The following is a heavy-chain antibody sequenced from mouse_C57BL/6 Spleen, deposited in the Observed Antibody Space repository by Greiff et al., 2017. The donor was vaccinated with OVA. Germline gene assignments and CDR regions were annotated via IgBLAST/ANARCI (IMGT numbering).Heavy chain of an antibody. CDR3: AYGYDAAWFAY. Sequence: ESGPGMVKPSQSLSLTCTVTGYSITSGYDWHWIRHFPGNKLEWMGYISYSGSTNYNPSLKSRISITHDTSKNHFFLKLNSVTTEDTATYYCAYGYDAAWFAYWGQGTLVTVSA. CDR1: GYSITSGYD. D-gene: IGHD2-2*01. J-gene: IGHJ3*01. V-gene: IGHV3-1*01. CDR2: ISYSGST.